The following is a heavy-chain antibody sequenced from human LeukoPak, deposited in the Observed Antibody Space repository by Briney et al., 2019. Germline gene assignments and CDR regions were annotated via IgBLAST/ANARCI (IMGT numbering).Heavy chain of an antibody. J-gene: IGHJ4*02. CDR1: GGTFSRYA. CDR3: ARSTYYYDSSGYYLTPNFDY. Sequence: SVKVSCKASGGTFSRYAISWVRQAPGQGLEWMGGIIPIFGTANYAQKFQGRVTITADESTSTAYMELSSLRSEDTAVYYCARSTYYYDSSGYYLTPNFDYWGQGTLVTVSS. CDR2: IIPIFGTA. V-gene: IGHV1-69*01. D-gene: IGHD3-22*01.